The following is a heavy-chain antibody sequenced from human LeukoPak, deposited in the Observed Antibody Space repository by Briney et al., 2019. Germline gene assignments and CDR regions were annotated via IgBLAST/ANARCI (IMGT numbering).Heavy chain of an antibody. V-gene: IGHV3-48*01. CDR3: AREEGFDY. CDR2: ISSTSNTI. CDR1: GFTFGNYN. Sequence: GGSLRLSCAASGFTFGNYNMNSVRQAPGKGLEWVSFISSTSNTIYYADSVKGRFTISRDNAKNSLYLQMNSLRAEDTAAYYCAREEGFDYWGQGTLVTVSS. J-gene: IGHJ4*02.